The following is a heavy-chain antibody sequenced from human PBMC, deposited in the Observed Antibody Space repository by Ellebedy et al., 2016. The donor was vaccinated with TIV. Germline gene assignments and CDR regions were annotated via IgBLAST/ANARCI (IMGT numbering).Heavy chain of an antibody. Sequence: SLKISXAASGFTFDDYAMHWVRQAPGKGLEWVSGISWNSGSIGYADSVKGRFTISRDNAKNSLYLQMNSLRSEDTAVYYCARRGSDYYDSSGYYWGLGRELVGYYYYYMDVWGKGTTVTVSS. J-gene: IGHJ6*03. CDR3: ARRGSDYYDSSGYYWGLGRELVGYYYYYMDV. D-gene: IGHD3-22*01. V-gene: IGHV3-9*01. CDR1: GFTFDDYA. CDR2: ISWNSGSI.